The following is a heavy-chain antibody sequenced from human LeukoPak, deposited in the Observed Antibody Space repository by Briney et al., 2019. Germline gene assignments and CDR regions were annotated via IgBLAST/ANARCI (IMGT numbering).Heavy chain of an antibody. V-gene: IGHV1-24*01. D-gene: IGHD3/OR15-3a*01. CDR1: GYTFTSYD. CDR3: ATAVKRTVPFDY. J-gene: IGHJ4*02. Sequence: ASVTVSCKASGYTFTSYDINWVRQAPGKGLEWMGGFDPEDGETIYAQKFQGRVTMTEDTSTDTAYMELSSLRSEDTAVYYCATAVKRTVPFDYWGQGTLVTVSS. CDR2: FDPEDGET.